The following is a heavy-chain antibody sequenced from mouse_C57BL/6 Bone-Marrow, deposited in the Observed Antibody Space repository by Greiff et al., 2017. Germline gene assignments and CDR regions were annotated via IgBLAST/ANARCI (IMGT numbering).Heavy chain of an antibody. CDR3: AIDYAMDC. Sequence: QVPLQQPGAELVTPGASVKVSFKASGYTFTSYWLHWVKQRPGQGLEWIGRIHPSDSATHSNQQFKGKATLTVDKSSSTAYMQLSSLTSVDSAVDYCAIDYAMDCWGPGTSGTVSS. CDR2: IHPSDSAT. V-gene: IGHV1-74*01. CDR1: GYTFTSYW. J-gene: IGHJ4*01.